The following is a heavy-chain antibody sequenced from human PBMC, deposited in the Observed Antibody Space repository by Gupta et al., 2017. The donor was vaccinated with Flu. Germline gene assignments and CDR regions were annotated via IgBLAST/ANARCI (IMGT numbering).Heavy chain of an antibody. CDR1: GLSFHSYA. CDR3: ARSSYYYNGMDV. Sequence: VRLVETGAGLVHPQGSPRLYCAAPGLSFHSYALNWARQAPGKGLEWGSYISSSVSTIYYADSVEGRFTVSRYNAKNSLYLQMDSLIGEDTAVYYCARSSYYYNGMDVCGQGTTVTVSS. J-gene: IGHJ6*02. V-gene: IGHV3-48*03. CDR2: ISSSVSTI.